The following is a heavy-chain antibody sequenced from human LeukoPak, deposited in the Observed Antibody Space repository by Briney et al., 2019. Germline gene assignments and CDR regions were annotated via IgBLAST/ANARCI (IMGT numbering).Heavy chain of an antibody. V-gene: IGHV3-23*01. CDR2: ISGSGGST. Sequence: GGSLRLSCAASGFTFSSYAMSWVRQAPGKGLEWVSAISGSGGSTYYADSVKGRFTISRDNSKNTLYLQMNSLRAEDTAVYYCAKLGGDYVYYYYGMDVWGQGTTVTVSS. D-gene: IGHD4-17*01. CDR1: GFTFSSYA. J-gene: IGHJ6*02. CDR3: AKLGGDYVYYYYGMDV.